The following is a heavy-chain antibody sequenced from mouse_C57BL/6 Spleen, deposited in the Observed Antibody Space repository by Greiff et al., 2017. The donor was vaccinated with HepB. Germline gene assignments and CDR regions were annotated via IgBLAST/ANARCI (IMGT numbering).Heavy chain of an antibody. CDR2: IYPGDGDT. J-gene: IGHJ4*01. CDR1: GYAFNSYW. CDR3: AREGEYYGSRFYAMDY. V-gene: IGHV1-80*01. Sequence: QVQLQQSGAELVKPGASVKISCKASGYAFNSYWMNWVKQRPGKGLEWIGQIYPGDGDTNYNGKFKGKATLTADKSSSTAYMQLSSLTSEDSAVYFCAREGEYYGSRFYAMDYWGQGTSVTVSS. D-gene: IGHD1-1*01.